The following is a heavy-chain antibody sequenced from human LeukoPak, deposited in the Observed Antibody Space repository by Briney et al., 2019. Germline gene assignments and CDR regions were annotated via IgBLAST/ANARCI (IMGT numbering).Heavy chain of an antibody. CDR3: AEPEGGYYDIRPD. CDR2: ISDSGGST. D-gene: IGHD3-22*01. J-gene: IGHJ4*02. Sequence: GGSLRLSCAASGFTFSSYAMNWVRQAPGKGLEWVSTISDSGGSTYYADSVKGRFTISRDNSKNTLYLQMNSLRAEDTAVYYCAEPEGGYYDIRPDWGQGTLVTVSS. V-gene: IGHV3-23*01. CDR1: GFTFSSYA.